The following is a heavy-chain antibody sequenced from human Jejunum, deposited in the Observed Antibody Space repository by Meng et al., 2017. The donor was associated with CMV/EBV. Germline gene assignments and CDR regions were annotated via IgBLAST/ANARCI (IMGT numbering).Heavy chain of an antibody. CDR2: IKEDGSEK. CDR3: AISPKDVLLPVAMTG. CDR1: GFTFSTYW. Sequence: GFTFSTYWVGWVRPAPGKGLEWVANIKEDGSEKYYVVSVKSRFTISRDNAKKSLYLQMNSLRAEDTAVYYSAISPKDVLLPVAMTGRGQGTRVTVSS. J-gene: IGHJ4*01. V-gene: IGHV3-7*03. D-gene: IGHD3-22*01.